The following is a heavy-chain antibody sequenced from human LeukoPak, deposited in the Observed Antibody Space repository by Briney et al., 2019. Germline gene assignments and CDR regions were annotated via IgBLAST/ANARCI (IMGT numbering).Heavy chain of an antibody. V-gene: IGHV3-23*01. Sequence: SGGSLRLSCAASGFTFSSYAMTWVRQSPGKGLEWVSLISDSGDSTYYSDSVEGRFTISRDDSKKTLYLQMNSLRAEDTALYYCARDNSGLPDAFHIWGQGTMVTVSS. CDR1: GFTFSSYA. CDR2: ISDSGDST. CDR3: ARDNSGLPDAFHI. D-gene: IGHD1-26*01. J-gene: IGHJ3*02.